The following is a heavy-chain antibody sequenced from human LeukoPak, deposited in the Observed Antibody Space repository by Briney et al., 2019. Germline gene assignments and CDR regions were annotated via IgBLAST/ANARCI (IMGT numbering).Heavy chain of an antibody. CDR3: ARVAAVAGSLDYYFDY. CDR2: FHTSGST. V-gene: IGHV4-4*07. CDR1: GGSITSYF. D-gene: IGHD6-19*01. J-gene: IGHJ4*02. Sequence: PSETLSLTCSVSGGSITSYFWSWIRQPAGKGLEWIGRFHTSGSTNYNPSPKSRVTMSVDTSKNQLSLKLSSVTAADTAVYYCARVAAVAGSLDYYFDYWGQGTLVTVSS.